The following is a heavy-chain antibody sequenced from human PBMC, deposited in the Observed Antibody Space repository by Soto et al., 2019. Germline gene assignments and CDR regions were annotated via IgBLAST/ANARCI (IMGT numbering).Heavy chain of an antibody. V-gene: IGHV3-33*01. J-gene: IGHJ4*02. D-gene: IGHD4-17*01. CDR3: GRGGGTTVTGLWHFDS. Sequence: QVQLEESGGGVVQPGRSLRLSCEASGFTFNTYSMHWVRQPPGKGLEWLAAIWYDGTQKYYADSVKGRFIISRDNSKKEVYLEMNSLRAEETAVYYCGRGGGTTVTGLWHFDSWGQGTLVTVSS. CDR1: GFTFNTYS. CDR2: IWYDGTQK.